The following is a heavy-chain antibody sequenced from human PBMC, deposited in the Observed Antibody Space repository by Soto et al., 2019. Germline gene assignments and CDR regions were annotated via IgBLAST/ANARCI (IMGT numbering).Heavy chain of an antibody. V-gene: IGHV4-59*01. CDR1: GGSISSYY. CDR3: ASSRKEQDYDYVWGSYRYTPREPDFDY. Sequence: SLTCTVSGGSISSYYWSWIRQPPGKGLEWIGYIYYSGSTNYNPSLKSRVTISVDTSKNQFSLKLSSVTAADTAVYYCASSRKEQDYDYVWGSYRYTPREPDFDYWGQGTLVTVSS. D-gene: IGHD3-16*02. CDR2: IYYSGST. J-gene: IGHJ4*02.